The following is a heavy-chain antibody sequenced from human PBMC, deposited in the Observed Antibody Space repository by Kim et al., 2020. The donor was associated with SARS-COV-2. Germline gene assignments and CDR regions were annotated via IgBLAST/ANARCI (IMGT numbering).Heavy chain of an antibody. J-gene: IGHJ3*02. CDR1: GYSFTSYW. D-gene: IGHD4-17*01. CDR2: IYPGDSDT. V-gene: IGHV5-51*01. CDR3: ARHESATVTTAAFDI. Sequence: GESLKISCKGSGYSFTSYWIGWVRQMPGKGLEWMGIIYPGDSDTRYSPSFQGQVTISADKSISTAYLQWSSLKASDTAMYYCARHESATVTTAAFDIWGQGTMVTVSS.